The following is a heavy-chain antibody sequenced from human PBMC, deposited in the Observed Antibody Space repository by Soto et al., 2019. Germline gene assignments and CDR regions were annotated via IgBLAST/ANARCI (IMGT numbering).Heavy chain of an antibody. D-gene: IGHD1-26*01. CDR2: ISYDGSNK. V-gene: IGHV3-30*18. CDR1: GFTFSSYG. J-gene: IGHJ6*02. Sequence: PWGSLRLSCAASGFTFSSYGMHWVRQAPGKGLEWVAVISYDGSNKYYADSVKGRFTISRDNSKNTLYLQMNSLRAEDTAVYYCAKDGPFSIVGATRAYYYGMDVWGQGTTVTVSS. CDR3: AKDGPFSIVGATRAYYYGMDV.